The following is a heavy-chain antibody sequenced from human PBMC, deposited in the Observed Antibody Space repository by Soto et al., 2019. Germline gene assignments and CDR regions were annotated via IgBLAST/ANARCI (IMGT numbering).Heavy chain of an antibody. CDR2: IYTSGST. J-gene: IGHJ6*02. CDR1: GGSISNNY. CDR3: ERTPCAGSCCNYYGMDV. V-gene: IGHV4-4*07. D-gene: IGHD3-22*01. Sequence: QVQLEESGPGLVKPSETLSLSCTVSGGSISNNYWNWIRQPAGKGLEWIGRIYTSGSTKYNPSLKSRVTMAVDTYKNQFPLKLSSVTAADTAVYYCERTPCAGSCCNYYGMDVWGQGTTVTVSS.